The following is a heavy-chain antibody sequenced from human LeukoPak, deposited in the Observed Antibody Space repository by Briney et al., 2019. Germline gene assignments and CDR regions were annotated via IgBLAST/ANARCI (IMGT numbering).Heavy chain of an antibody. CDR3: ARLAPVAHSGDYLGYFAY. V-gene: IGHV4-59*08. CDR2: VFYTGSV. D-gene: IGHD4-17*01. J-gene: IGHJ4*02. CDR1: DGSMTNYY. Sequence: SETLSLTCTVSDGSMTNYYWTWVRQYPGKGLEWFGYVFYTGSVNYNPSLKSRVTILVDSSKNQFSLNLNSVTAADTAVYYCARLAPVAHSGDYLGYFAYWGQGVLVAVSS.